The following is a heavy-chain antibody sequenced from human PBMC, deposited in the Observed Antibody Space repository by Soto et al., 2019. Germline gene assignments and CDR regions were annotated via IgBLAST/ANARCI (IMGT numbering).Heavy chain of an antibody. CDR3: ARDRGRIAIAAADYFDY. D-gene: IGHD6-13*01. CDR2: ISSSGSTI. J-gene: IGHJ4*02. V-gene: IGHV3-48*03. CDR1: GFTFSSYE. Sequence: PGGSLRLSCAASGFTFSSYEMNWVRQAPGKGLEWVSYISSSGSTIYYADSVKGRFTISRDNAKNSLYLQMNSLRAEDTAVYYCARDRGRIAIAAADYFDYWGQGTLVTVSS.